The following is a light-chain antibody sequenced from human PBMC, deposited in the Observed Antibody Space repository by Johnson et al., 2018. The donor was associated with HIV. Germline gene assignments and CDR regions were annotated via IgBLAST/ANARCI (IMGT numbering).Light chain of an antibody. CDR3: GTGDSTLSAGGYV. CDR1: SSNIGNNY. J-gene: IGLJ1*01. CDR2: DNN. V-gene: IGLV1-51*01. Sequence: QLVLTQPPSVSAAPGQKVTISCSGSSSNIGNNYVCWYQQLPGTDPKLLIYDNNKRRSGISDRSSGSNSGTSATLGITGLQTEDAAEYYCGTGDSTLSAGGYVFGTGTKVTIL.